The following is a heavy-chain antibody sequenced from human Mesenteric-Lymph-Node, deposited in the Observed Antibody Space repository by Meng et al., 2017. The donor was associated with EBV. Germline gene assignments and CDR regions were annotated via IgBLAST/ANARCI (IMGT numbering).Heavy chain of an antibody. CDR3: TRVVYREFDP. J-gene: IGHJ5*02. CDR2: IIPFYATA. Sequence: QVQLVQSGAEVKKPGSSVKVSCKASGGTFSNYGITWVRQAPGQGLEWMGGIIPFYATANYAQKFQGRVTMTRDTSTSTVYMELSSLRSDDTAVYYCTRVVYREFDPWGQGTLVTVSS. V-gene: IGHV1-69*06. D-gene: IGHD5/OR15-5a*01. CDR1: GGTFSNYG.